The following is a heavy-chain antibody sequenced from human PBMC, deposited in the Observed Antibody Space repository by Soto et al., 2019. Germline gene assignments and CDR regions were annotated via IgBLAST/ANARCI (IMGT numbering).Heavy chain of an antibody. V-gene: IGHV3-33*06. CDR1: GFTFSSYG. J-gene: IGHJ4*02. D-gene: IGHD2-15*01. CDR2: IWYDGSNK. CDR3: AKAMSVGADFDY. Sequence: QVQLVESGGGVVQPGRSLRLSCAASGFTFSSYGMHWVRQAPGKGLGWVAVIWYDGSNKYYADSVKGRFTISRDNSKNTLYLQMNSLRAEDTAVYYCAKAMSVGADFDYWGQGTLVTVSS.